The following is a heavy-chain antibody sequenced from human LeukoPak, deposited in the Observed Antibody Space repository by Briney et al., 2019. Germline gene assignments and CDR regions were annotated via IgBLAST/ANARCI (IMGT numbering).Heavy chain of an antibody. V-gene: IGHV3-11*04. CDR3: AREGSGSYHFDY. D-gene: IGHD1-26*01. CDR2: IRSSDNTI. J-gene: IGHJ4*02. CDR1: GFTFSDYS. Sequence: GGSLRLSCAASGFTFSDYSMGWIRQAPGKGLEWISYIRSSDNTIYYAASVKGRFTISRDNAKNSLYLQMNSLRADDTAVYYCAREGSGSYHFDYWGQGTLVTVSS.